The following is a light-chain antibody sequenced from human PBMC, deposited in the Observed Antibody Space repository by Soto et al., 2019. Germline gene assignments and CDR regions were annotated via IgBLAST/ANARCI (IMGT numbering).Light chain of an antibody. J-gene: IGLJ2*01. CDR2: DVS. Sequence: QSALTQPRSVSGSPGQSVTISCTGTSSDVGGYKYVSWYQQLPGKAPKLMIYDVSKRPPGVPDRFSGSKSGNTASLTISGLQTEDEADYYCCSYAGSYTVVFGGGTKLTVL. CDR3: CSYAGSYTVV. CDR1: SSDVGGYKY. V-gene: IGLV2-11*01.